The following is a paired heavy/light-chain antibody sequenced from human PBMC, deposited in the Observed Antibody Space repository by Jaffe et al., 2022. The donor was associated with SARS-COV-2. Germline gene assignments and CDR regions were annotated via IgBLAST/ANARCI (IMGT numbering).Heavy chain of an antibody. J-gene: IGHJ4*02. D-gene: IGHD2-15*01. CDR1: GFSFSNYG. Sequence: EVQLVESGGGLVQPGGSLRLSCAGSGFSFSNYGMNWVRQPPGKGLEWVSHISSSGSPIYYADSVRGRFTISRDNAKNSLYLQMNSLRDEDTAVYYCATSSVCSGDSCRTYWGQGTLVIVSS. CDR3: ATSSVCSGDSCRTY. CDR2: ISSSGSPI. V-gene: IGHV3-48*02.
Light chain of an antibody. V-gene: IGKV3-15*01. J-gene: IGKJ1*01. CDR2: NTF. Sequence: EIVMTQSPATLSASPGERATLSCRASQSVGSNLGWYRQNPGQAPRLLIYNTFTRATGIPARFSGSGSGTEFTLTISSLQSEDFAVYYCQQYNDWPRTFGQGTKVEIK. CDR3: QQYNDWPRT. CDR1: QSVGSN.